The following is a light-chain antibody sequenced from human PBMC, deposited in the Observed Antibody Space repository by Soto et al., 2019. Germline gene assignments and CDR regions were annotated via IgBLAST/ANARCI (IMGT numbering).Light chain of an antibody. V-gene: IGKV2-24*01. CDR1: QSLVYSDGNTY. J-gene: IGKJ1*01. Sequence: VLTQTPLSSPVTLGQPASISCRSSQSLVYSDGNTYLSWLQQRPGQPPRLLIYQVSNRFSGVPDRFSCSGAGTDFTLKISRVEAEDVGVYSWIQFSHFPRTFGQGTKVEIK. CDR3: IQFSHFPRT. CDR2: QVS.